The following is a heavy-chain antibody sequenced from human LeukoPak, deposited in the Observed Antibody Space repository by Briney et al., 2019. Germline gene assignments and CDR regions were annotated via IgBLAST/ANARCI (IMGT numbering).Heavy chain of an antibody. Sequence: GASVKVSCKASGYTFTSYYMHWVRQAPGQGLEWMGIINPSGGSTSYAQKFQGRVTMTRDTSTSTVYMELSSLRSEDTAVYYCARGLQQLVPEPYPLDYWGQGTLVTVSS. V-gene: IGHV1-46*01. CDR1: GYTFTSYY. J-gene: IGHJ4*02. CDR2: INPSGGST. CDR3: ARGLQQLVPEPYPLDY. D-gene: IGHD6-13*01.